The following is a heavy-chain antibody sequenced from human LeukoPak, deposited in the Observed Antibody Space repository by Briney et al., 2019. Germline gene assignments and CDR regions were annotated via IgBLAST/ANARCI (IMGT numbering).Heavy chain of an antibody. D-gene: IGHD2-15*01. CDR1: GDSISSNGVA. Sequence: SQTLSLTCVIPGDSISSNGVAWNWIRQSPSRCLEWLGRTYYTSKWYNDYVVSVRSRITINPDTSKNQFSLHLNSVTPEDTAVYYCARGINSAFDIWGQGTLVTVSS. J-gene: IGHJ3*02. V-gene: IGHV6-1*01. CDR2: TYYTSKWYN. CDR3: ARGINSAFDI.